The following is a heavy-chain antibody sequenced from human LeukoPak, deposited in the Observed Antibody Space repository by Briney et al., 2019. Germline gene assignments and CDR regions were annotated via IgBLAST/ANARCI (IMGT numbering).Heavy chain of an antibody. CDR2: ISAYNGNT. CDR1: GGTFSSYA. V-gene: IGHV1-18*01. CDR3: ARPTDRWELQFDY. Sequence: ASVKVSCKASGGTFSSYAISWVRQAPGQGLEWMGWISAYNGNTNYAQKLQGRVTMTTDTSTSTAYMELRSLRSDDTAVYYCARPTDRWELQFDYWGQGTLVTVPS. D-gene: IGHD1-26*01. J-gene: IGHJ4*02.